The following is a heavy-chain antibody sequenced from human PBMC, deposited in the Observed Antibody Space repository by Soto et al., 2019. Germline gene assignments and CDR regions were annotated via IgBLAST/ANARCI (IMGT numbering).Heavy chain of an antibody. D-gene: IGHD3-9*01. CDR1: GFPFSDYY. CDR3: ARRRPTGYYNY. Sequence: QVQLVESGGVLVKPGGSLRLSCAASGFPFSDYYMSWIRQAPGKGLEWVSSISSSSSDTNYAQSVKGRFTISRDNAKNSLHLQMNSLRAEDTAVYYCARRRPTGYYNYWGQGTLVTVSA. V-gene: IGHV3-11*05. CDR2: ISSSSSDT. J-gene: IGHJ4*02.